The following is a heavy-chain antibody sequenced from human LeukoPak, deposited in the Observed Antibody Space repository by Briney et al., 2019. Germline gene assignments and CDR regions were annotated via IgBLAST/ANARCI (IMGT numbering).Heavy chain of an antibody. Sequence: PGGSLRLSCTASGFTFGDYAMSWVRQAPGKGLEWVSVIYSGGSTYYADSVKGRFTISRDNSKNTLYLQMNSLRAEDTAVYYCAREAAAGGYGMDVWGQGTTVTVSS. CDR1: GFTFGDYA. CDR2: IYSGGST. V-gene: IGHV3-66*01. CDR3: AREAAAGGYGMDV. J-gene: IGHJ6*02. D-gene: IGHD6-13*01.